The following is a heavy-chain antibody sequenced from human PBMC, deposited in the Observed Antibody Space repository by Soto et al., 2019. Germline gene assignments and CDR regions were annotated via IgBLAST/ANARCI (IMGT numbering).Heavy chain of an antibody. J-gene: IGHJ3*01. CDR3: ARGDRWAFDL. CDR1: GFTFSYYW. Sequence: EVQLVESGGGLVRPGGSLRLSCAASGFTFSYYWMHWVRQAPGKGLVWVSRIHSDGSSTTYADFVKGRFIISRDNARNTVDLQLNSVRVEDTAVYYWARGDRWAFDLWGQGTVVTVSS. V-gene: IGHV3-74*01. CDR2: IHSDGSST.